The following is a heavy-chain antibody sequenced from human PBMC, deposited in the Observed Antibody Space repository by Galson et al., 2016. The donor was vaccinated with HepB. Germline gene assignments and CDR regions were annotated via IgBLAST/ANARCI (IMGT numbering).Heavy chain of an antibody. J-gene: IGHJ4*02. V-gene: IGHV3-21*01. CDR3: ARTYYDYIWGSYRESHFDY. CDR2: ISISSSYI. Sequence: SLRLSCAASGFTFNSYTMNWVRQAPGKGLEWVSSISISSSYIYYADSVKGRFTISRDNSKNTLYLQMNSLRAEDTALYYCARTYYDYIWGSYRESHFDYWGQGTLVTVSS. CDR1: GFTFNSYT. D-gene: IGHD3-16*02.